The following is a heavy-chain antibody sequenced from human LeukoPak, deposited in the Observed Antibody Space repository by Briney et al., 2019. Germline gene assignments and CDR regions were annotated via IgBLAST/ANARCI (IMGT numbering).Heavy chain of an antibody. V-gene: IGHV1-69*05. CDR1: GGTFSSYA. J-gene: IGHJ4*02. CDR2: IIPIFGTA. D-gene: IGHD2-15*01. Sequence: ASVKVSCKASGGTFSSYAISWVRQAPGQGLEWRGGIIPIFGTANYAQKSQGRVTITTDESTSTAYMELSSLRSEDTAVYYCARDLGYCSGGSCYSYRGQGTLVTVSS. CDR3: ARDLGYCSGGSCYSY.